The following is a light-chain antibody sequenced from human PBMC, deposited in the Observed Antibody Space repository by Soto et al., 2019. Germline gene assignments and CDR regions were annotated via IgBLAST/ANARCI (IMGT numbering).Light chain of an antibody. CDR3: SSFSTTRISV. V-gene: IGLV2-14*01. J-gene: IGLJ1*01. CDR1: SNDIGSYDY. CDR2: GVR. Sequence: QSVLTQPTSVSGSPGQSITISCTGNSNDIGSYDYVSWYQQHPGKAPRLLIHGVRNRPSGISSRFSASKSGLTASLTISGLQAADEADYYYSSFSTTRISVFASGTKVTVL.